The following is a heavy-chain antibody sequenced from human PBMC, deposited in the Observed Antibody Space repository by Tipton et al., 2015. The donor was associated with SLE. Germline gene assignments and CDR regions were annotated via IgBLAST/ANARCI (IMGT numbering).Heavy chain of an antibody. CDR2: ISYDGSNK. CDR3: ARVSVAGTFGGDFQV. D-gene: IGHD3-16*01. CDR1: GFTFSSYA. Sequence: SLRLSCAASGFTFSSYAMHWVRQAPGKGLEWVAVISYDGSNKYYADSVKGRFTISRDSTKNTLYLQMNSLRVEDTAVYYCARVSVAGTFGGDFQVWGQGTLVTVAS. J-gene: IGHJ1*01. V-gene: IGHV3-30*14.